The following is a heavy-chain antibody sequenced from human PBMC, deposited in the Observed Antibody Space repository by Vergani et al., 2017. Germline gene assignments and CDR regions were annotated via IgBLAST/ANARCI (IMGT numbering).Heavy chain of an antibody. V-gene: IGHV4-39*01. CDR1: GGSISSSSYY. J-gene: IGHJ6*02. CDR3: ARGDYYYGMDV. Sequence: HLQLQESGPGLVKPSETLSLTCTVSGGSISSSSYYWGWIRQPPGKGLEWIGSIYYSGSTYYNPSLKSRVTISVDTSKNQFSLKLSSVTAADTAVYYCARGDYYYGMDVWGQGTTVTVSS. CDR2: IYYSGST.